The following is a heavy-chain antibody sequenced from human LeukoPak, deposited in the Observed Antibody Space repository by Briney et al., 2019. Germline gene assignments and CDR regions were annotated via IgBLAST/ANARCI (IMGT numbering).Heavy chain of an antibody. J-gene: IGHJ4*02. CDR3: AKDYSSSWEYYFDY. V-gene: IGHV3-33*06. Sequence: GGSLRLSCAASGFTFSGYGMHWVRQAPGKGLEWVAVIWYDGSNDDYADSVKGRFTISRDNSKNTLYLQMNSLRAEDTAVYYCAKDYSSSWEYYFDYWGQGTLVTVSS. CDR1: GFTFSGYG. CDR2: IWYDGSND. D-gene: IGHD6-13*01.